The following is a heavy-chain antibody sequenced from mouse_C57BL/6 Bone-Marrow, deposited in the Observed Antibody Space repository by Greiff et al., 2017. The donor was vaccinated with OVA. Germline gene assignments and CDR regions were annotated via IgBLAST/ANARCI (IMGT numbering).Heavy chain of an antibody. CDR1: GFTFSSYA. CDR2: ISDGGSYT. V-gene: IGHV5-4*03. CDR3: ARGVYDGYYDYAMDY. D-gene: IGHD2-3*01. Sequence: EVKLVESGGGLVKPGGSLKLSCAASGFTFSSYAMSWVRQTPEKRLEWVATISDGGSYTYYPDNVKGRFTISRDNAKNNLYLQMSHLKSEDTAMYYCARGVYDGYYDYAMDYWGQGTSVTVSS. J-gene: IGHJ4*01.